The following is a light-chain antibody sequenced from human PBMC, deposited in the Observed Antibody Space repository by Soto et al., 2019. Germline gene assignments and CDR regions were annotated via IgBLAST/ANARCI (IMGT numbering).Light chain of an antibody. J-gene: IGLJ1*01. CDR3: CSYAGSYTRV. CDR1: SSDVGGYNY. Sequence: QSVLTQPRAVSGSPGQSVTISCTGTSSDVGGYNYVSWYQQHPGKAPKLMIYDVGKRPSGVPDRFSGSKSDSTASLTISGLQAEDEADYYCCSYAGSYTRVFGTGTRSPS. V-gene: IGLV2-11*01. CDR2: DVG.